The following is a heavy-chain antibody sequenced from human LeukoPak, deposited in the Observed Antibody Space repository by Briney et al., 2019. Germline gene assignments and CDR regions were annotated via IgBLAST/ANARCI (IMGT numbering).Heavy chain of an antibody. CDR1: GFTFSSYA. CDR2: ISYDGSSK. Sequence: PGGSLRLSCAASGFTFSSYAVHWVRQAPGKGLEWVAVISYDGSSKYYADSVKGRFTISRDNSKNTLYLQMNSLRAEDTAVYYCARTRSQLANFDYWGQGTLVTVSS. D-gene: IGHD2-2*01. J-gene: IGHJ4*02. V-gene: IGHV3-30*04. CDR3: ARTRSQLANFDY.